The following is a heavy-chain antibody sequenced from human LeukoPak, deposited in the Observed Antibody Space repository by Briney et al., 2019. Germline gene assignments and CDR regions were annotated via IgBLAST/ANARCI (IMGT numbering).Heavy chain of an antibody. V-gene: IGHV3-74*01. Sequence: PGGSLRLSCAASAFTFSSYSMNWVRQAPGKGLEWVSRINSDGSSTSYADSVKGRFTISRDNAKNTLYLQMNSLRAEDTAVYYCARGARSGSYYRYWGQGTLVTVSS. CDR2: INSDGSST. J-gene: IGHJ4*02. D-gene: IGHD1-26*01. CDR1: AFTFSSYS. CDR3: ARGARSGSYYRY.